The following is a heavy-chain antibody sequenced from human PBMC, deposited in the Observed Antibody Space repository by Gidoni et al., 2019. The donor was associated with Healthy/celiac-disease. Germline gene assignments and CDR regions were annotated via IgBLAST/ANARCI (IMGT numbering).Heavy chain of an antibody. CDR2: IYWDDDK. D-gene: IGHD3-10*01. Sequence: QITLKESGPTLVKPTQTLTLTCTFSGFSPSTSGVGVGWIRQPPGKALEWLALIYWDDDKRYSPSLKSRLTITKDTSKNQVVLTMTNMDPVDTATYYCAHSELYYYGSGSYYISQRYFQHWGQGTLVTVSS. CDR3: AHSELYYYGSGSYYISQRYFQH. CDR1: GFSPSTSGVG. V-gene: IGHV2-5*02. J-gene: IGHJ1*01.